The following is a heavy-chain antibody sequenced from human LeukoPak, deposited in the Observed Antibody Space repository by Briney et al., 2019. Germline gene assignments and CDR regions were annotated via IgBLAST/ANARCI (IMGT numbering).Heavy chain of an antibody. CDR1: GFTFDDYA. D-gene: IGHD2-21*02. J-gene: IGHJ4*02. V-gene: IGHV3-9*01. Sequence: GGSLRLSCAASGFTFDDYAMHWVRQAPGKGLEWVSGICWNSGSICYADSVKGRFTISRDNVKNSLYLQMNSLRAEDTALYHCPKARMEVVTAPFDYWGQGTLVTVSS. CDR2: ICWNSGSI. CDR3: PKARMEVVTAPFDY.